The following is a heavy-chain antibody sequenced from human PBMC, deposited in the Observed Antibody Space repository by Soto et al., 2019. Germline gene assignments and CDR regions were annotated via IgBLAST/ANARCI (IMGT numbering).Heavy chain of an antibody. V-gene: IGHV1-2*04. CDR1: GYTFTGYY. J-gene: IGHJ5*02. CDR3: ARGYSPPAYCSGGSCYSGWFDP. CDR2: INPNSGGT. Sequence: GASVKVSCKASGYTFTGYYMHWVRQAPGQGLEWMGWINPNSGGTNYAQKFQGWVTMTRDTSISTAYMELSRLRSDDTAVYYCARGYSPPAYCSGGSCYSGWFDPWGQGTLVTVSS. D-gene: IGHD2-15*01.